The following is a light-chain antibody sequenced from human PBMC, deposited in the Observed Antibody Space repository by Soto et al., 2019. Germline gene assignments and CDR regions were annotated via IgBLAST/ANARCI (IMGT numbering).Light chain of an antibody. CDR2: LNN. Sequence: QSVLTQPPSVSGAPGQRVTISCTGSSSNIGAGYEVHWYQQLPGAAPKPLIYLNNPRPSWVPDRFSGTKSGTSASLAITGLQAEDEADYYCQSYDTSLSGYVFGTGTKVTVL. CDR3: QSYDTSLSGYV. V-gene: IGLV1-40*01. CDR1: SSNIGAGYE. J-gene: IGLJ1*01.